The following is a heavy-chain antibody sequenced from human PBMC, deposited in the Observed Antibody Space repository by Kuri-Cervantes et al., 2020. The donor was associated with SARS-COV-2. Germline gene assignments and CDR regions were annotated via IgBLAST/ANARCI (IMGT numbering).Heavy chain of an antibody. Sequence: SVKVSCKASGGTFSCYTISWVRQAPGQGLEWMGEIIPIFGTANYAQKSQGRVTITADKTTSTAYMELSRLRSEDTAVYYCARDLQRGTFYIWGQGTMVTVSS. V-gene: IGHV1-69*06. J-gene: IGHJ3*02. D-gene: IGHD1-14*01. CDR2: IIPIFGTA. CDR3: ARDLQRGTFYI. CDR1: GGTFSCYT.